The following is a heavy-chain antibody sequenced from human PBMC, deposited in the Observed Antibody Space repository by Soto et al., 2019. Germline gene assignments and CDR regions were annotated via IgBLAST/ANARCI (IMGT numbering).Heavy chain of an antibody. V-gene: IGHV4-34*04. J-gene: IGHJ6*02. D-gene: IGHD2-15*01. Sequence: QVQLQQWGAGLLKPSETLSLTCAVQGGSFTDYYWSWVRQPPGKVLEWIGETDHSGSTIDNPSLSGCATISFDSSKWLFSLEQTSLTVWDSLVYYCVRFLQRRFGCYKRNGHHGKGVCGQVTTVTVS. CDR1: GGSFTDYY. CDR2: TDHSGST. CDR3: VRFLQRRFGCYKRNGHHGKGV.